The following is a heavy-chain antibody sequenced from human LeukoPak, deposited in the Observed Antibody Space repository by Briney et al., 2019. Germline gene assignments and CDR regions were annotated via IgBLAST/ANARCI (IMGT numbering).Heavy chain of an antibody. D-gene: IGHD6-6*01. V-gene: IGHV4-61*08. CDR1: GRSISSGGYY. CDR2: ICYSGST. CDR3: ARHRAYSSSSPFDY. Sequence: SQTLSLTCTVSGRSISSGGYYWSWIRQPPGKGLAWIGYICYSGSTNYIPSLKSRVTMFVDMSKNQFSLRLRSVTAPDTAEHYCARHRAYSSSSPFDYWGQGTLVTVSS. J-gene: IGHJ4*02.